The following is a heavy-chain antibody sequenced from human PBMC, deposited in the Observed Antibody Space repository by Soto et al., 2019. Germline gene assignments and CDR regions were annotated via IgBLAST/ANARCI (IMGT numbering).Heavy chain of an antibody. CDR2: VSNKNGVT. CDR1: GYTFSNYD. CDR3: ARERLNTGWYGFDH. Sequence: EASVKVSCKTSGYTFSNYDFSWVRQAPGQGLEWMGWVSNKNGVTNYAEKFRDRVTMTTDTSTNTIYMELRSLRSDDTAVYFCARERLNTGWYGFDHWGQGTQVTVSS. V-gene: IGHV1-18*04. J-gene: IGHJ4*02. D-gene: IGHD2-8*02.